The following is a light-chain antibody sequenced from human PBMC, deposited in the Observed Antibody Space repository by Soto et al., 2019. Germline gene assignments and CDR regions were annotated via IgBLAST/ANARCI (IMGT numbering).Light chain of an antibody. CDR2: SNN. J-gene: IGLJ7*01. Sequence: QSVLTQPPSASGAPGQRVTISCSGSSSNVGSNTVSWYQQFPGTAPKLLIHSNNKRPSGVPDRFSGSKSGTSASLAISGLQSEDEADYYCAAWDDSLNAAVFGGGTKLPVL. V-gene: IGLV1-44*01. CDR3: AAWDDSLNAAV. CDR1: SSNVGSNT.